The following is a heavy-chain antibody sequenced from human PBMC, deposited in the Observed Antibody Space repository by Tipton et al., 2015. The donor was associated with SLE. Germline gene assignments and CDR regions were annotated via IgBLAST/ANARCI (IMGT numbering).Heavy chain of an antibody. CDR3: AREGAEGDIVVVPAAPFDY. V-gene: IGHV3-21*01. CDR1: GFTFSSYS. CDR2: ISSSSSYI. Sequence: SLRLSCAASGFTFSSYSMNWVRQAPGKGLEWVSSISSSSSYIYYADSVKGRFTISRDNAKNSLYLQMNSLRAEDTAVYYCAREGAEGDIVVVPAAPFDYWGQGTLVTVSS. D-gene: IGHD2-2*01. J-gene: IGHJ4*02.